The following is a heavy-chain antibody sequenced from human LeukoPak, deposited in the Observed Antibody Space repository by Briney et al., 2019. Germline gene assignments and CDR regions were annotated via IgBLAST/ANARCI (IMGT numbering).Heavy chain of an antibody. J-gene: IGHJ4*02. D-gene: IGHD3-22*01. V-gene: IGHV1-46*04. CDR1: GYSFTDYF. CDR2: INPSGVNT. CDR3: ARDQSQGGFYYLNFDY. Sequence: GASVKVSCKASGYSFTDYFMRWVRQAPGQGLEWMGIINPSGVNTNYAQKLQGRVTMTRDTSTSTVYMELSSLRSEDTAVYYCARDQSQGGFYYLNFDYWGQGTLVTVSS.